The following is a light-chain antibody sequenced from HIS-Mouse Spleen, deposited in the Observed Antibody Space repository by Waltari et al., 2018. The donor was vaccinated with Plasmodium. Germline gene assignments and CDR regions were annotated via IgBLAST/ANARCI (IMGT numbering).Light chain of an antibody. CDR1: QGISSY. CDR3: QQLNSYPYT. J-gene: IGKJ2*01. CDR2: AAS. V-gene: IGKV1-9*01. Sequence: DLQLTQSPSFLSASVGDRVTLTCRASQGISSYLAWYQHKPGKAPKLLIYAASTLQSGVPSRFSGSEAGTEFTLTSSSLQPEDFATYYCQQLNSYPYTFGQGTKLEIK.